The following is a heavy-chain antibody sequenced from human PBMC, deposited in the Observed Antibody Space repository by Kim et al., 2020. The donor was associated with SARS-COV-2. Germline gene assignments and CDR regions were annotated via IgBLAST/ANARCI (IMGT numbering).Heavy chain of an antibody. D-gene: IGHD2-2*01. Sequence: YVDSVEGRFTISRDNSQNTVYLQMSSLRLEDTAVYYCAKETTAKTSTTLDSWGQGIQITVTS. V-gene: IGHV3-30*02. CDR3: AKETTAKTSTTLDS. J-gene: IGHJ4*02.